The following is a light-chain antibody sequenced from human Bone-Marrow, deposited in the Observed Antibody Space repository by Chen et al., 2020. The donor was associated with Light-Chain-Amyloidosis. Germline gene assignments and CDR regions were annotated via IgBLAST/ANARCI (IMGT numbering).Light chain of an antibody. J-gene: IGLJ3*02. CDR2: EVS. CDR3: SSYTTSTTWV. CDR1: SSDIGGYNF. Sequence: QSALTQPASVSGPPGPSLAFSSPGASSDIGGYNFVSWYQRHPGKAPKLILYEVSNRPSGVSSRFSGSKSGDTASLTISGLQPEDEADYYCSSYTTSTTWVFGGGTKLTVL. V-gene: IGLV2-14*01.